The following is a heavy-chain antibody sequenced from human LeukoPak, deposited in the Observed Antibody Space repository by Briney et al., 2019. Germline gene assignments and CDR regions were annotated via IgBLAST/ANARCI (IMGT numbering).Heavy chain of an antibody. Sequence: GGSLRLSCAASGFSVGTCEMNWVRQAPGKGLEWVSYFRSSRGTIYYADSVRGRFTVSGDSAKNSLYLQMNSLRADDTAVYYCARGTLLNAFDIWGQGTMVTVSS. CDR1: GFSVGTCE. D-gene: IGHD1-26*01. J-gene: IGHJ3*02. CDR2: FRSSRGTI. V-gene: IGHV3-48*03. CDR3: ARGTLLNAFDI.